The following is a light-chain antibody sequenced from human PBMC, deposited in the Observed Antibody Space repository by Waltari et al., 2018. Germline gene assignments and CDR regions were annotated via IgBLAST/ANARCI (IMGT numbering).Light chain of an antibody. CDR2: DVT. CDR3: CSYAGKYTSV. Sequence: QSALTQPRSVSGSPGQSVTLSCTGTSSDIGGYNYVSWYQQPPGKVPKLILFDVTKRPSGVPDRFSGSKAGNTASLTISGLQAGDEAVYFCCSYAGKYTSVFGAGTKVTVL. J-gene: IGLJ2*01. CDR1: SSDIGGYNY. V-gene: IGLV2-11*01.